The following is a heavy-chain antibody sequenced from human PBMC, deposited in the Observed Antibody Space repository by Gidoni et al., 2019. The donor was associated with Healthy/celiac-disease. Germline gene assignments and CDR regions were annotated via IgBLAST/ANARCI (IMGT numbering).Heavy chain of an antibody. Sequence: QVQLQESGPGLVKPSQTMSLTCTVSGGSISSGGYYWSWIRQHPGKGLEWIGYIYYSVSTYYNPSLKSRVTISVDTSKNQFSLKLSSVTAADTAVYYCARAQYCSGGSCSNWFDPWGQGTLVTVSS. V-gene: IGHV4-31*03. J-gene: IGHJ5*02. CDR1: GGSISSGGYY. D-gene: IGHD2-15*01. CDR2: IYYSVST. CDR3: ARAQYCSGGSCSNWFDP.